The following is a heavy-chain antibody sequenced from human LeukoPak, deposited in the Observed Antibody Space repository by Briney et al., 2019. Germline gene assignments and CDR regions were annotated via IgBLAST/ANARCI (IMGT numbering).Heavy chain of an antibody. CDR3: ARPTWTNYMDV. Sequence: GGSLRLSCAASGFTLSSSEMNWVRQTPGKGLEWVSYISRSGSTIFYADSVKGRFTISRDNAKNSVSLQMNSLRAEDTAVYFCARPTWTNYMDVWGKGTAVTISS. V-gene: IGHV3-48*03. CDR2: ISRSGSTI. D-gene: IGHD3/OR15-3a*01. CDR1: GFTLSSSE. J-gene: IGHJ6*03.